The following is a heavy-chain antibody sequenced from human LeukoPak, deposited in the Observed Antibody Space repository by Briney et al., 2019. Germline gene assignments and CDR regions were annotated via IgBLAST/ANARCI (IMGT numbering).Heavy chain of an antibody. CDR2: ISSSSSYI. V-gene: IGHV3-21*01. CDR3: AKDPLAYCGADCYSHFDY. D-gene: IGHD2-21*02. Sequence: GGSLRLSCAASGFTFSSYSMNWVRQAPGKGLEWVSSISSSSSYIYYADSVKGRFTVSRDNSKNTLYLQMNSLRAEDTAVYYCAKDPLAYCGADCYSHFDYWGQGTLVTVSS. CDR1: GFTFSSYS. J-gene: IGHJ4*02.